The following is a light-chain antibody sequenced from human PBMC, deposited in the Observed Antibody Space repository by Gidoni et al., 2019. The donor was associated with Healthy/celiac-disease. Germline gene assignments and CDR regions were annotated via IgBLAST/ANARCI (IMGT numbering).Light chain of an antibody. CDR2: DAS. CDR3: QQRSNWPPRIT. CDR1: QSVSSY. Sequence: EIVLTQSPATLSWSPGERATISGRASQSVSSYLAWYQQKPGQAPRLLSYDASNRATGIPARFSGSGSGTDFTLTISSLEPEDFAVYYCQQRSNWPPRITFGQGTRLEIK. J-gene: IGKJ5*01. V-gene: IGKV3-11*01.